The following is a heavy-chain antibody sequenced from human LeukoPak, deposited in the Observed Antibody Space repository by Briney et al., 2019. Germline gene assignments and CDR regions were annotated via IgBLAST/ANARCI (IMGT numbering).Heavy chain of an antibody. CDR2: ISGSDGRL. J-gene: IGHJ4*02. Sequence: GGSLRLSCAASGFTFSSYAMSWVRQAPGKGLEWVSAISGSDGRLFYADSVKGRFTISRDNSKNTLHLQMNSLRAEDTAVYCCAKESPYRAPTRTYYFDYWGQGTLVTVSS. D-gene: IGHD1-14*01. V-gene: IGHV3-23*01. CDR3: AKESPYRAPTRTYYFDY. CDR1: GFTFSSYA.